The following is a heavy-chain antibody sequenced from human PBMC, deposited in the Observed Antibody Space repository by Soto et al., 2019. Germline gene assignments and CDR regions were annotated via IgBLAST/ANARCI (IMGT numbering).Heavy chain of an antibody. CDR2: ISYQGSNT. CDR1: GFTFDTYG. D-gene: IGHD1-1*01. CDR3: ARVTPGNNLYYFSGLDF. Sequence: GGSLRLSCVASGFTFDTYGIHWVRQAPGKGLQWVALISYQGSNTYYADSVRGRFTISRDDSKNTLYLQMNTLRPEDTGVYYCARVTPGNNLYYFSGLDFWGQGTSVTVSS. J-gene: IGHJ6*02. V-gene: IGHV3-30-3*01.